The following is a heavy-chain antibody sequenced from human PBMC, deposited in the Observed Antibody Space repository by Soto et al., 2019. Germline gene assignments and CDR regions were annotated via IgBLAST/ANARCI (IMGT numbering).Heavy chain of an antibody. J-gene: IGHJ3*02. D-gene: IGHD6-13*01. CDR2: IYYSGST. Sequence: SETLSLTCTVSGGSLSSYYWSWIRQPPGKGLEWIGYIYYSGSTNYNPSLKSRVTISVDTSKNQFSLKLSSVTAADTAVYYCANLAAAAADAFDIWGQGTMVTVSS. V-gene: IGHV4-59*01. CDR1: GGSLSSYY. CDR3: ANLAAAAADAFDI.